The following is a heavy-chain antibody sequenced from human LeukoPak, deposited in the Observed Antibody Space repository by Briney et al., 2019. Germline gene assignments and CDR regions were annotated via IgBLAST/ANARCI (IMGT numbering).Heavy chain of an antibody. CDR1: GGSISTITYY. J-gene: IGHJ4*02. V-gene: IGHV4-39*07. CDR3: ARDIRWLGEFSPYYFDY. Sequence: SETLSLTCTVSGGSISTITYYWGWIRQPPGKGLEWIGEINHSGSTNYNPSLKSRVTISVDTSKNQFSLKLSSVTAADTAVYYCARDIRWLGEFSPYYFDYWGQGTLVTVSS. CDR2: INHSGST. D-gene: IGHD3-10*01.